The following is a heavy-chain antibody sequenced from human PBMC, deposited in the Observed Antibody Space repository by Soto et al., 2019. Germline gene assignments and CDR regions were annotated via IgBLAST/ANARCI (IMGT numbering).Heavy chain of an antibody. V-gene: IGHV4-34*01. J-gene: IGHJ4*02. CDR1: GGSFSGYY. D-gene: IGHD2-15*01. Sequence: PSETLSLTCAVYGGSFSGYYWSWIRQPPGKGLEWIGEINHSGSTNYDPSLKSRVTISVDTSKNQFSLKLSSVTAADTAVYYCARAQYCSGGSCYVDYWGQGTLVTVSS. CDR2: INHSGST. CDR3: ARAQYCSGGSCYVDY.